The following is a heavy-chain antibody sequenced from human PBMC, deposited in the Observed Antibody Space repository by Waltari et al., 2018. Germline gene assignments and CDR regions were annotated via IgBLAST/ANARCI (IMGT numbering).Heavy chain of an antibody. V-gene: IGHV4-59*01. D-gene: IGHD6-13*01. J-gene: IGHJ6*03. CDR2: IYYSGST. Sequence: QVQLQESGPGLVKPSETLSLTCTVSGGSISSYYWSWIRQPPGKGLEWIGYIYYSGSTNYNPSLKSRVTISVDTSKNQFSLKLISVTAADTAVYYCASIAAAGYYYYMDVWGKGTTVTVSS. CDR1: GGSISSYY. CDR3: ASIAAAGYYYYMDV.